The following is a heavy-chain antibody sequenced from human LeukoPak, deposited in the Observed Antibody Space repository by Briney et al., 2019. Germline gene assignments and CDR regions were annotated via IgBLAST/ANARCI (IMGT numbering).Heavy chain of an antibody. Sequence: SVKVSCKASGGTFSSYAISWVRQAPGQGLEWMGGIIPIFGTANYAQKFQGRVTITADESTSTAYMELSSLRSEDTAVYYCARSKLLPGNWSDPWGQGTLVTVSS. D-gene: IGHD2-15*01. V-gene: IGHV1-69*13. CDR3: ARSKLLPGNWSDP. J-gene: IGHJ5*02. CDR1: GGTFSSYA. CDR2: IIPIFGTA.